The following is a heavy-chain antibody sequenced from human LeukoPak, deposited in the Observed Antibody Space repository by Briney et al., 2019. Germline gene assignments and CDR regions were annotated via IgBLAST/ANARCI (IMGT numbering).Heavy chain of an antibody. D-gene: IGHD1-26*01. J-gene: IGHJ5*02. Sequence: GGSLRLSCAASGFTFSSYGMSWVRQAPGKGLEWVAAISGSGGSTYYADSVKGRFTISRDNSKNTLYLQMNSLRAEDTAVYYCAKLPSGVGADPWGQGTLVTVSS. CDR3: AKLPSGVGADP. CDR2: ISGSGGST. CDR1: GFTFSSYG. V-gene: IGHV3-23*01.